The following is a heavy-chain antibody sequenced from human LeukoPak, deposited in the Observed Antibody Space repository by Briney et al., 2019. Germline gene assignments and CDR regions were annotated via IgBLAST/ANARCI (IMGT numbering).Heavy chain of an antibody. J-gene: IGHJ3*02. CDR2: ISGRGCIA. CDR3: AKTAYSGGWGAFDI. V-gene: IGHV3-23*01. CDR1: RFTFTSYA. D-gene: IGHD6-19*01. Sequence: GGPLRLSCAASRFTFTSYAMSWVRQAPGKGLEWVSAISGRGCIAYYGDSVKGRFTISRDNSRKTLYLQMSSLRADDTAIYYCAKTAYSGGWGAFDIWGQGTMVTVSS.